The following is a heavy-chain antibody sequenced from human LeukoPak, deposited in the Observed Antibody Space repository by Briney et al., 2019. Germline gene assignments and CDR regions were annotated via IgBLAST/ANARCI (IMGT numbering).Heavy chain of an antibody. CDR2: ISYDGSDK. J-gene: IGHJ4*02. CDR3: AREDCSGVCSSRLDS. CDR1: GFTFSSYA. V-gene: IGHV3-30*04. Sequence: GGSLRLSCAASGFTFSSYAMHWVRQAAGKGLEWVAVISYDGSDKYYADSVKGRFTISRDNSKNTLYLQMNSLKAEDTAVYYCAREDCSGVCSSRLDSWGQGTLVTVSS. D-gene: IGHD2-21*02.